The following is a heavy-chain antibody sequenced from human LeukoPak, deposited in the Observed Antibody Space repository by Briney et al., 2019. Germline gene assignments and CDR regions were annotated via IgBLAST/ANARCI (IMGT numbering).Heavy chain of an antibody. CDR3: ARGGGSCYRACDYYGMDV. Sequence: VASVKVSCKASGYTFTSYAMHWVRQAPGQRLEWMGWINAGNGNTKYSQKFQGRVTITRDTSASTAYMEPSSLRSEDTAVYYCARGGGSCYRACDYYGMDVWGQGTTVTVSS. CDR2: INAGNGNT. V-gene: IGHV1-3*01. J-gene: IGHJ6*02. CDR1: GYTFTSYA. D-gene: IGHD2-15*01.